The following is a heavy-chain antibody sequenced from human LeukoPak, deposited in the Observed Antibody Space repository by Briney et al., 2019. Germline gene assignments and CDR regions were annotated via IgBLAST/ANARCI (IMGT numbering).Heavy chain of an antibody. V-gene: IGHV1-18*03. D-gene: IGHD6-19*01. CDR1: GYTFTSYG. J-gene: IGHJ4*02. CDR3: AREVAGRPHPPTN. CDR2: ISAYNGNT. Sequence: ASVKVSCKASGYTFTSYGISWVRQAPGQGLEWMGWISAYNGNTNYVQKLQGRVTMTTDTSTSTASMELRSLRSDDMAVYYCAREVAGRPHPPTNWGQGTLVTVSS.